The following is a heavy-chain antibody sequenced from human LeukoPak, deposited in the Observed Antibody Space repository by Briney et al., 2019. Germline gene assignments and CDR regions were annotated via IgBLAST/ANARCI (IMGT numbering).Heavy chain of an antibody. V-gene: IGHV4-59*08. CDR1: GGSISSYY. Sequence: PSETLSLTCTVSGGSISSYYWSWIRQPPGKGLEWIGYIYYSGSTNYNPSLKSRVTISVDTSKNQFSLKLSSVTAADTAVYYCARARGYCSGGSCYPQVHYYYGMDAWGQGTTVTVSS. CDR3: ARARGYCSGGSCYPQVHYYYGMDA. J-gene: IGHJ6*02. D-gene: IGHD2-15*01. CDR2: IYYSGST.